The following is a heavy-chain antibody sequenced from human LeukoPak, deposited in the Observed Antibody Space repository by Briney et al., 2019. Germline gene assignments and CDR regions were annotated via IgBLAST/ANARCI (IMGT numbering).Heavy chain of an antibody. CDR1: GFTFDDYA. D-gene: IGHD3-10*01. Sequence: AGGSLRLSCAASGFTFDDYAMHWVRHAPGKGLEWVSLISWDGGGTYYADTVKGRFTISRDNSKNSLHLQMNSLRAEDTALYYCAKDMAAYYYASGNIDYWGQGTLVTVSS. J-gene: IGHJ4*02. CDR2: ISWDGGGT. V-gene: IGHV3-43D*03. CDR3: AKDMAAYYYASGNIDY.